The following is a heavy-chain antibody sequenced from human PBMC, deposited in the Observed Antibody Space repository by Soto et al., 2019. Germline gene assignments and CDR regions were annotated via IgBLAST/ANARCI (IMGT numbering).Heavy chain of an antibody. Sequence: SETLSLTCAVSGGSISSGGYSWSWIRQPPGKGLEWIGYIYHSGSTYYNPSLKSRVTISVDRSKNQFSLKASDTAMYYCARLKFDDCSSTSCHPFGPWGQGTLVTVSS. V-gene: IGHV4-30-2*01. CDR3: ARLKFDDCSSTSCHPFGP. D-gene: IGHD2-2*01. CDR2: IYHSGST. CDR1: GGSISSGGYS. J-gene: IGHJ5*02.